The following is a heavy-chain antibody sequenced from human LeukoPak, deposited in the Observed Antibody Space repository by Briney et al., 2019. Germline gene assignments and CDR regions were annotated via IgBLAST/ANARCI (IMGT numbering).Heavy chain of an antibody. J-gene: IGHJ4*02. CDR2: VSGNGATA. D-gene: IGHD5-12*01. CDR1: GFTFNNFA. Sequence: GGSLRLSCVVSGFTFNNFAMTWVRQTPGKGLQWVSSVSGNGATAHHADSVNGRFSISRDNSKNTIYLQMNSLRVEDTAVYYCARERTYNYDYSFDYWGQGTLVTVAS. CDR3: ARERTYNYDYSFDY. V-gene: IGHV3-23*01.